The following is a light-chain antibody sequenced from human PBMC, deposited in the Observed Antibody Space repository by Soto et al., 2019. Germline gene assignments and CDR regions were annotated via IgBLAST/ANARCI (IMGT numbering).Light chain of an antibody. CDR1: QTISRN. J-gene: IGKJ2*01. V-gene: IGKV1-39*01. CDR2: VVS. CDR3: QHSYSIPYT. Sequence: DIQLTQSPSSLSASVGDRVTITCPARQTISRNLNWYQQKPGEAPRLLMYVVSTVQGGAPSRIRGSESGTDYTLTSSSVQPYDFATSYCQHSYSIPYTFGHVTKLDIK.